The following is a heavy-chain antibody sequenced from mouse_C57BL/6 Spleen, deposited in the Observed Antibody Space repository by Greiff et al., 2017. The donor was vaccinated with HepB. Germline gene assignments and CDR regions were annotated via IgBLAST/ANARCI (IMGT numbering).Heavy chain of an antibody. CDR1: GFTFSDYY. CDR3: ARGARAYDRNYYAMDD. J-gene: IGHJ4*01. D-gene: IGHD2-5*01. Sequence: EVQLVESEGGLVQPGSSMKLSCTASGFTFSDYYMAWVRQVPEKGLEWVANINYDGSSTYYLDSLKSRFIISRDNAKNILYLQMSRLKSEDTATYYCARGARAYDRNYYAMDDWGQGTSVTVSS. CDR2: INYDGSST. V-gene: IGHV5-16*01.